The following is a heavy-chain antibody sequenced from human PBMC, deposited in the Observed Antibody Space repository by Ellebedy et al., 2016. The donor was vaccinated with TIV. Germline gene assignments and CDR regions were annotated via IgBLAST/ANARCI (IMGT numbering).Heavy chain of an antibody. CDR3: ARDPTTYLRYGNFDC. CDR1: GFTFSSYG. CDR2: IWYDGSNK. V-gene: IGHV3-33*01. J-gene: IGHJ4*02. Sequence: GGSLRLSCEASGFTFSSYGMHWVRQAPGKGLEWVAVIWYDGSNKYYADSVKGRFTISRDNAMNSVFLQMNSLRADDTAVYYCARDPTTYLRYGNFDCWGQGTLVTVPS. D-gene: IGHD5-12*01.